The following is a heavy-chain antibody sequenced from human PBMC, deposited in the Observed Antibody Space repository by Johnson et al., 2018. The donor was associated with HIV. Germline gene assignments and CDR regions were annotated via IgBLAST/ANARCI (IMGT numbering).Heavy chain of an antibody. V-gene: IGHV3-30*03. J-gene: IGHJ3*02. CDR1: GFTFRNYG. CDR2: ISYDGSNK. Sequence: QVQLMESGGGVVQPGRSLRLSCAASGFTFRNYGIHWVRQAPGKGLEWVAVISYDGSNKYYADSVKGRFTISRDNSKNTLYLQMNSLKTEDTAVYYCTTDLHWGRPIWGQGTMVTVSS. CDR3: TTDLHWGRPI. D-gene: IGHD7-27*01.